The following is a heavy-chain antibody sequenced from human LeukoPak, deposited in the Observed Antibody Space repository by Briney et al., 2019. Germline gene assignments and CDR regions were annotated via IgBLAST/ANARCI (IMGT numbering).Heavy chain of an antibody. J-gene: IGHJ4*02. CDR2: VNADGGNT. V-gene: IGHV3-23*01. CDR1: GFTFDNYR. D-gene: IGHD1-26*01. CDR3: TKRVKYGGTWDHFAD. Sequence: TGGSLRLSCAASGFTFDNYRMSWVRQAPGKGLEWVSTVNADGGNTYYADSVKGRFTISRDNSKSTLILQMNSLRGEDTALYYCTKRVKYGGTWDHFADWGQGTLVTVSS.